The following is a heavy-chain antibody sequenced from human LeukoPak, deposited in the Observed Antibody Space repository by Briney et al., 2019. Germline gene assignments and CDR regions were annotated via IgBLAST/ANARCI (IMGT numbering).Heavy chain of an antibody. J-gene: IGHJ4*02. V-gene: IGHV1-2*02. CDR3: AVVVVAATLDY. CDR2: INPNSGGT. CDR1: GYTFTGYY. D-gene: IGHD2-15*01. Sequence: AASVKVSCKASGYTFTGYYMHWVRQAPGQGLEWMGWINPNSGGTNYAQKFQGRVTMTRDTSISTAYMELSRLRSEDTAVYYCAVVVVAATLDYWGQGTLVTVSS.